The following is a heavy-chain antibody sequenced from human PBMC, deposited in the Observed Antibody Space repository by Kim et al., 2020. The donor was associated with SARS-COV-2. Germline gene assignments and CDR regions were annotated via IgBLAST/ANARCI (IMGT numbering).Heavy chain of an antibody. D-gene: IGHD1-26*01. CDR1: GFTFSGSA. J-gene: IGHJ4*02. CDR3: TRSMGGSSLFDY. V-gene: IGHV3-73*01. Sequence: GGSLRLSCAASGFTFSGSAMHWVRQASGKGLEWVGRIRSKANSYATAYAASVKGRFTISRDDSKNTAYLQMNSLKTEDTAVYYCTRSMGGSSLFDYWGQGTLVTVSS. CDR2: IRSKANSYAT.